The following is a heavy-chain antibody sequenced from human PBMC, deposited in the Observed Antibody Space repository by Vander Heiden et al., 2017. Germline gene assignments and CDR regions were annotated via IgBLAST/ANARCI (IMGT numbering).Heavy chain of an antibody. J-gene: IGHJ4*02. CDR2: ISGSADNT. Sequence: ETQLLESGGGLLQPGGSLRLSCTPSGFPFPSLAMTWVRQPPGEGLQWVSLISGSADNTYYADSLKGRFIISRDNSKNTLYLQISSLRVEDTAVYYCARVIPVGGALDSWGQGTLVTVSS. CDR3: ARVIPVGGALDS. CDR1: GFPFPSLA. D-gene: IGHD3-16*01. V-gene: IGHV3-23*01.